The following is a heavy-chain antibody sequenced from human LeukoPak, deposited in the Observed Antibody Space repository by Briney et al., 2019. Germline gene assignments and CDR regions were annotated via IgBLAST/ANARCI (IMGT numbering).Heavy chain of an antibody. Sequence: SETLSLTCTVSGGSISSSSYYWGWIRQPPGKGLEWIGSIYYSGSTYYNPSLKSRVTMSVDTSKNQFSLKLSSVTAADTAVYYCARVTPTYYMDVWGKGTTVTVSS. CDR2: IYYSGST. V-gene: IGHV4-39*07. J-gene: IGHJ6*03. CDR3: ARVTPTYYMDV. D-gene: IGHD4-23*01. CDR1: GGSISSSSYY.